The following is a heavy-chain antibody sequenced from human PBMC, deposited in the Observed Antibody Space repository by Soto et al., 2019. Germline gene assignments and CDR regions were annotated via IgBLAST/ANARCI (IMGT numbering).Heavy chain of an antibody. V-gene: IGHV1-3*01. CDR3: AMDPSHIHAPNGGYFEY. D-gene: IGHD4-17*01. Sequence: ASVKVSCKASGYTFTSYAMHWVGQAPGQRLEWMGWINAGNGNTKYSQKFQGRVTITRDTSASTAYMEMSSLRSEDTAVYYCAMDPSHIHAPNGGYFEYWGQGTLIIVS. J-gene: IGHJ4*02. CDR1: GYTFTSYA. CDR2: INAGNGNT.